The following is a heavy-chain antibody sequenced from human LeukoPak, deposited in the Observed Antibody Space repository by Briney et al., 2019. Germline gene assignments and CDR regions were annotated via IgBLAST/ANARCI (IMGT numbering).Heavy chain of an antibody. V-gene: IGHV4-34*01. Sequence: SETLSLTCAVYAGSLSGYYWRWISQPPGKGLEWVGEINHSGSTNYNPSLKSRVTISVDTSKNQFSLKLSSVTAADTAVYYCARGRFSVIHYFDYWGQGTLVTVSS. D-gene: IGHD2/OR15-2a*01. CDR2: INHSGST. J-gene: IGHJ4*02. CDR1: AGSLSGYY. CDR3: ARGRFSVIHYFDY.